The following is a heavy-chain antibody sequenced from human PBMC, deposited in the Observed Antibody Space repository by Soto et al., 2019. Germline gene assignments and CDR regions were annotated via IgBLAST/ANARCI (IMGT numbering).Heavy chain of an antibody. D-gene: IGHD3-3*01. J-gene: IGHJ5*02. CDR3: AKDPPYDFWSGYYGEWFDP. Sequence: PGGSLRLSCAASGFTFSSYAMSWVRQAPGKGLEWVSAISGSGGSTYYADSVKGRFTISRDNSKNTLYPQMNSLRAEDTAVYYCAKDPPYDFWSGYYGEWFDPWGQGTLVTVSS. CDR1: GFTFSSYA. CDR2: ISGSGGST. V-gene: IGHV3-23*01.